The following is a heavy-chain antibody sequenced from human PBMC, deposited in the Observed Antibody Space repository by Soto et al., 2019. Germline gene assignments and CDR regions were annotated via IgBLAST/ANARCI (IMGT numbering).Heavy chain of an antibody. Sequence: ASVKVSCKASGYTFTSYYMHWVRQAPGQGLEWMGIINPSGGSTSYAQKFQGRVTMTRDTSTSTVYMELSSLRSEDTAVYYCARDSRSIVVVAATPAFDYWGQGTQVTVSS. CDR2: INPSGGST. V-gene: IGHV1-46*01. D-gene: IGHD2-15*01. CDR3: ARDSRSIVVVAATPAFDY. CDR1: GYTFTSYY. J-gene: IGHJ4*02.